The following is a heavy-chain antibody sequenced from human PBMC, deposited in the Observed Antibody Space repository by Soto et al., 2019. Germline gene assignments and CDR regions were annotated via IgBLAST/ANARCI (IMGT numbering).Heavy chain of an antibody. Sequence: KASETLSLTCAVYGGSFSGYYWSWIRQPPGKGLEWIGEINHSGSTNYNPSLKSRVTISVDTSKNQFSLKLSSVTAADTAVYYCARAGSVGITIFGVVITTDYYNYGMDVWGQGTTVTVSS. CDR3: ARAGSVGITIFGVVITTDYYNYGMDV. CDR1: GGSFSGYY. V-gene: IGHV4-34*01. CDR2: INHSGST. J-gene: IGHJ6*02. D-gene: IGHD3-3*01.